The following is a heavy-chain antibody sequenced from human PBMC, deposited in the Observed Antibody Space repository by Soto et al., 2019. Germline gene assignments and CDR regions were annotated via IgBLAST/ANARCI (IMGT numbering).Heavy chain of an antibody. Sequence: EVQLVESRGGLVQPGRSLRLSCAASGFTFHDYGMHWVRQGPGKGLEWVSGISWNSGSIGYADSVKGRFTISRDNAKNSLYLQMNSLRAEDTALYYCGKDSRSGWSAIDYWGQGTLVTVSS. J-gene: IGHJ4*02. D-gene: IGHD6-19*01. V-gene: IGHV3-9*01. CDR3: GKDSRSGWSAIDY. CDR1: GFTFHDYG. CDR2: ISWNSGSI.